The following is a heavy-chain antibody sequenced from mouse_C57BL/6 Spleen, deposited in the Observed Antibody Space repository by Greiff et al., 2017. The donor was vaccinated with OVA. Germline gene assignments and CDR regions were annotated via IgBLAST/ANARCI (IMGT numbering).Heavy chain of an antibody. D-gene: IGHD1-1*01. CDR3: ARSTVGPPLGY. CDR1: GYAFSSSW. V-gene: IGHV1-82*01. CDR2: IYPGDGDT. J-gene: IGHJ2*01. Sequence: QVQLQQSGPELVKPGASVKISCKASGYAFSSSWMNWVKQRPGKGLEWIGRIYPGDGDTNYNGKFKGKATLTADKSSSTAYMQLSSLTSEDSAVYFCARSTVGPPLGYWGQGTTLTVSS.